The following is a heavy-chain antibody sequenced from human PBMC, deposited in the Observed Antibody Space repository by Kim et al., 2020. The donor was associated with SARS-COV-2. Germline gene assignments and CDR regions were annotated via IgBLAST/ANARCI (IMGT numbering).Heavy chain of an antibody. CDR3: ARVIAAATRGLGRRWGTHWFDP. D-gene: IGHD6-13*01. J-gene: IGHJ5*02. CDR1: GYTFTSYY. V-gene: IGHV1-46*01. CDR2: INPSGGST. Sequence: ASVKVSCKASGYTFTSYYMHWVRQAPGQGLDWMGIINPSGGSTIYAQKFQGRVTMTRDTSTSTVYMELSSLRSEDTAVYYCARVIAAATRGLGRRWGTHWFDPSGQGTLVTVSS.